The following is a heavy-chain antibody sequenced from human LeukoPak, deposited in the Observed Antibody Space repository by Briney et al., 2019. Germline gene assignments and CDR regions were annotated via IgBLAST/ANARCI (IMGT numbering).Heavy chain of an antibody. D-gene: IGHD4-17*01. V-gene: IGHV3-20*04. J-gene: IGHJ4*02. Sequence: GGSLRLSCAASGFTFDDYGMSWVRQAPGKGLEWVSGINWNGGSTGYADSVKGRFTISRDNAKNSLYLQMNSLRAEDTAVYYCAKDVSPTTVDYWGQGTLVTVSS. CDR3: AKDVSPTTVDY. CDR2: INWNGGST. CDR1: GFTFDDYG.